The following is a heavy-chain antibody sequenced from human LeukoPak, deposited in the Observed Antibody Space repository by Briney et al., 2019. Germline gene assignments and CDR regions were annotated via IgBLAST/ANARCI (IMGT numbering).Heavy chain of an antibody. CDR2: ISSGSDHI. CDR3: ARNDYASSSGYDF. Sequence: GGSLRLSCAASGFTFSTYSMNWVRQAPGRGLEWVSSISSGSDHIYYADSVKGRFTISRDNAKNSLYLQMDSLRAEDTAVFFCARNDYASSSGYDFWGQGTLVTVSS. V-gene: IGHV3-21*01. J-gene: IGHJ4*02. CDR1: GFTFSTYS. D-gene: IGHD6-6*01.